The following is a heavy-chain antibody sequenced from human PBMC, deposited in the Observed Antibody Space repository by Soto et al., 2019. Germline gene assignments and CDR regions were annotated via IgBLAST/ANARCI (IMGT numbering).Heavy chain of an antibody. CDR2: IYHSGST. J-gene: IGHJ4*02. Sequence: SETLSLTCAVSCGSISSSNWWSWVRQPPGKGLEWIGEIYHSGSTNYNPSLKSRVTISVDKSKNQFSLKLSSVTAADTAVYYCARAAAGGYSAYEVFDYWGQGTLVTVSS. V-gene: IGHV4-4*02. CDR1: CGSISSSNW. CDR3: ARAAAGGYSAYEVFDY. D-gene: IGHD5-12*01.